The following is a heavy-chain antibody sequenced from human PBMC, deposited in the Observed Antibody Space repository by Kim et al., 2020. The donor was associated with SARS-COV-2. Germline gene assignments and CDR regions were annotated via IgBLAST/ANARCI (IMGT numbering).Heavy chain of an antibody. V-gene: IGHV3-15*05. CDR3: STDFPSSL. CDR1: GFTFSDSC. Sequence: GGSLRLSCVASGFTFSDSCMSWVRQAPGKGLEWVGHINNKVGGRKTVYAAPVKTRFIISRDDSKNTMYLQMDGLKTEDTSVYFCSTDFPSSLWCPGTLVPVPS. J-gene: IGHJ4*02. CDR2: INNKVGGRKT. D-gene: IGHD6-6*01.